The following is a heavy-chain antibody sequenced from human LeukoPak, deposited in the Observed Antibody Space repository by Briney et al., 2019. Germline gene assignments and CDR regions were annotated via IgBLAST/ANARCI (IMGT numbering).Heavy chain of an antibody. V-gene: IGHV1-69*13. D-gene: IGHD2-2*01. CDR3: ARVPGIVVVPAAYDYYGMDV. Sequence: ASVKVSCKASGYSFTNYGISWVRQAPGQGLEWMGGIIPIFGTANYAQKFQGRVTITADESTSTAYMELSSLRSEDTAVYYCARVPGIVVVPAAYDYYGMDVWGQGTTVTVSS. J-gene: IGHJ6*02. CDR2: IIPIFGTA. CDR1: GYSFTNYG.